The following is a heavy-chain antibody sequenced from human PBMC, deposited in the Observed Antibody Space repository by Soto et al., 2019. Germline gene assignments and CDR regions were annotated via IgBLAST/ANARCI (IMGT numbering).Heavy chain of an antibody. J-gene: IGHJ6*03. V-gene: IGHV3-23*01. D-gene: IGHD6-19*01. CDR3: VAGFNYMDV. Sequence: GGSLRLSCAASGFTFSSYAMSWVRQAPGKGLEWVSAISGSGGSTYYADSVKGRFTISRDNSKNTLYLQMNSLRAEDTAVYFSVAGFNYMDVWGKGTTVTVSS. CDR2: ISGSGGST. CDR1: GFTFSSYA.